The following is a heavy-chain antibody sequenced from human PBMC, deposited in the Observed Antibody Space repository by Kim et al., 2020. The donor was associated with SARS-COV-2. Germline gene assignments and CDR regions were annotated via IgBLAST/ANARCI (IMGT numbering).Heavy chain of an antibody. CDR1: GFTFDDYA. CDR3: AKDIGRDSYGALVDY. D-gene: IGHD5-18*01. V-gene: IGHV3-43*02. Sequence: GGSLRLSCAASGFTFDDYAMHWVRQAPGKGLEWVSLISGDGGSTYYADSVKGRFTISRDNSKNSLYLQMNSLRTEDTALYYCAKDIGRDSYGALVDYWGQGTLVTVSS. CDR2: ISGDGGST. J-gene: IGHJ4*02.